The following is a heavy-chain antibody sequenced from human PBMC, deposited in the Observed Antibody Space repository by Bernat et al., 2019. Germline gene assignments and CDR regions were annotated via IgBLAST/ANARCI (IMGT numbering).Heavy chain of an antibody. CDR2: IRNKANSYTT. J-gene: IGHJ6*02. CDR3: AKDQEQPPHYYYYYGMDV. Sequence: EVQLVESGGGLVQPGGSLRLSCAGSGFTFSDHYMDWVRQAPGKGLEWVGRIRNKANSYTTEYDASVKGRFTISRDASKSSLSLQMNSLKTEDTAVYYCAKDQEQPPHYYYYYGMDVWGQGTTVTVSS. D-gene: IGHD6-13*01. CDR1: GFTFSDHY. V-gene: IGHV3-72*01.